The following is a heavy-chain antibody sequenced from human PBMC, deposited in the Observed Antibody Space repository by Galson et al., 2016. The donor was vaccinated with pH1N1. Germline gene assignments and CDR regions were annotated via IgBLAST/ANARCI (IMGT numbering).Heavy chain of an antibody. CDR3: ARERAGAFHL. CDR2: IKQDGSEK. CDR1: GFTFSTYW. Sequence: SLRLSCADSGFTFSTYWMTWVRQIPGKGLQWLANIKQDGSEKHYVDSVKGRFTISRDNAKNSLYLRMNSLRAEDTAVYYCARERAGAFHLWGQGTMVIVSS. J-gene: IGHJ3*01. V-gene: IGHV3-7*01.